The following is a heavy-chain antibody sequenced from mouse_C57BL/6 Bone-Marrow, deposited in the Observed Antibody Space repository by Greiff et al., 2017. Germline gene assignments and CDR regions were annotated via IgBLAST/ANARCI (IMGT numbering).Heavy chain of an antibody. Sequence: EVQLVESGEGLVKPGGSLKLSCAASGFTFSSYAMSWVRQTPEKRLEWVAYISSGGDYIYYADTVKGRFTISRDNARNTLYLQMSSLKSEDTAMYYCTREDYGSIAMDYWGQGTSVTVSS. CDR1: GFTFSSYA. CDR3: TREDYGSIAMDY. J-gene: IGHJ4*01. V-gene: IGHV5-9-1*02. CDR2: ISSGGDYI. D-gene: IGHD1-1*01.